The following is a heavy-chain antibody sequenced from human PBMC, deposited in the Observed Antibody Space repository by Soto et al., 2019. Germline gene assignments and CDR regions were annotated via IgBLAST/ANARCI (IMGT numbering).Heavy chain of an antibody. D-gene: IGHD5-18*01. CDR2: IYYSGST. Sequence: QVQLQESGPGLVKPSETLSLTCTVSGGSISSYYWSWIRQPPGKGLEWIGYIYYSGSTNYNPSLRSRVTIEVDTSKHQFSLKLSSVTAADTAVYYCARGRGDTALAWYYWGQGTLVTVSS. CDR3: ARGRGDTALAWYY. J-gene: IGHJ4*02. V-gene: IGHV4-59*01. CDR1: GGSISSYY.